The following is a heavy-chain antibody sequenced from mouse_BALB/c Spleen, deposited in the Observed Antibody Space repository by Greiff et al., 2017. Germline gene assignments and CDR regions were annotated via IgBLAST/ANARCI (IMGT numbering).Heavy chain of an antibody. CDR1: GYSITSDYA. CDR2: ISYSGST. Sequence: EVKLVESGPGLVKPSQSLSLTCTVTGYSITSDYAWNWIRQFPGNKLEWMGYISYSGSTSYNPSLKSRISITRDTSKNQFFLQLNSVTTEDTATYYCARQGDDGYYGGYFDYWGQGTTLTVSS. D-gene: IGHD2-3*01. V-gene: IGHV3-2*02. CDR3: ARQGDDGYYGGYFDY. J-gene: IGHJ2*01.